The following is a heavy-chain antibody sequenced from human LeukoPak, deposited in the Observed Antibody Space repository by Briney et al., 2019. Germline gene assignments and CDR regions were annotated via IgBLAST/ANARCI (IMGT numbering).Heavy chain of an antibody. D-gene: IGHD4-17*01. Sequence: PSETLSLTCTVSGYSISSGYYWGWIRQPPGKGLEWIGSIYHSGSTYYNPSLKSRVTISVDTSKNQFSLKLSSVTAADTAVYYCARDGDYGGYYFDYWGQGTLVTVSS. V-gene: IGHV4-38-2*02. CDR1: GYSISSGYY. CDR3: ARDGDYGGYYFDY. CDR2: IYHSGST. J-gene: IGHJ4*02.